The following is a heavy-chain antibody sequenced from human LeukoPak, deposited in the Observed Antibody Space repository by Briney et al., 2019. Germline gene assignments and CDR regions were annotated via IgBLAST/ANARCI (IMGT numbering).Heavy chain of an antibody. Sequence: SETLSLTCGVSGGSVSSTNWWTWIRQPPGKGLEWIGEVHLDGRTNFNPSLKSRLTMSVDLSENHVSLKLTSVTAADTAVYYCAREGGFYRPLDYSGQGTLVTVS. D-gene: IGHD6-25*01. CDR3: AREGGFYRPLDY. V-gene: IGHV4-4*02. J-gene: IGHJ4*02. CDR1: GGSVSSTNW. CDR2: VHLDGRT.